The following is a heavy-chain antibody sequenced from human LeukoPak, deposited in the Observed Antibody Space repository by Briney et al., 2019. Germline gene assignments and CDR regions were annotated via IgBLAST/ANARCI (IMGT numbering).Heavy chain of an antibody. CDR1: GYTFTSYG. CDR2: ISAYNGNT. Sequence: EASVKVSCKASGYTFTSYGISWVRQAPGQGLEWMGWISAYNGNTNYAQKLQGRVTMTTDTSTSTAYMELRSLRSNDTAVYYCARFVDSGSYPQKDYWGQGTLVTVSS. CDR3: ARFVDSGSYPQKDY. D-gene: IGHD3-10*01. J-gene: IGHJ4*02. V-gene: IGHV1-18*01.